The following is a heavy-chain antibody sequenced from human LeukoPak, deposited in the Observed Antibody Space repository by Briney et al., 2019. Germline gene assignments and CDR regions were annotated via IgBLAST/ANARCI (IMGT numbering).Heavy chain of an antibody. D-gene: IGHD4-17*01. J-gene: IGHJ2*01. V-gene: IGHV3-23*01. CDR1: GFTFSSYA. CDR2: ISGSGGST. CDR3: AKEGQDDYGDYVYWYFDL. Sequence: PGGSLRLSCAASGFTFSSYAMSWVRQAPGKGLEWVSAISGSGGSTYYADSVKGRFTISRDNSKNTLYLQMNSLRAEDTAVYYCAKEGQDDYGDYVYWYFDLWGRGTLVTVSS.